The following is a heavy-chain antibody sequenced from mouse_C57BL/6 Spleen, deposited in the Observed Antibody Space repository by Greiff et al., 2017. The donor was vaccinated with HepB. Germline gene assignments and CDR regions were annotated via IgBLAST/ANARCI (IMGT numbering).Heavy chain of an antibody. D-gene: IGHD1-1*01. V-gene: IGHV1-47*01. J-gene: IGHJ4*01. Sequence: VKLVESGAELVKPGASVKVSCKASGYTFTTYPIEWMKQNHGKSLEWIGNFHPYNDDTKYNEKFKGKATLTVEKSSSTVYLELSRLTSDDSAVYYCATTVVDAMDYWGQGTSVTVSS. CDR1: GYTFTTYP. CDR3: ATTVVDAMDY. CDR2: FHPYNDDT.